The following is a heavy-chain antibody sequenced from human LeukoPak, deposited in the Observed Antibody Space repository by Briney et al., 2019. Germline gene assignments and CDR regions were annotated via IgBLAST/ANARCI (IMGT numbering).Heavy chain of an antibody. CDR1: GYTFTGYY. Sequence: ASVNVSCKASGYTFTGYYMHWVRQAPGQGLEWMGWINPNSGDTNYAQKFQGRVTMTRDTSISTAYMELSSLRSDDTAVYYCARARYSTRWQSDFDYWGQGTLVTVSS. CDR3: ARARYSTRWQSDFDY. V-gene: IGHV1-2*02. CDR2: INPNSGDT. J-gene: IGHJ4*02. D-gene: IGHD6-13*01.